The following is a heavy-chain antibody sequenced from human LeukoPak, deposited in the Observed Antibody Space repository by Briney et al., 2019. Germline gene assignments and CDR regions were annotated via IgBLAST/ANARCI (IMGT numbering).Heavy chain of an antibody. D-gene: IGHD3-16*01. Sequence: QPGGSLRLSCAASGFTFSHYSMNWVRQAPGKGLEWVSYISSSSTIIYYADSVKGRFTISRDNAKNSLFLQLNSLRVEDAAVYYCTRGDWNDAWGQGTLVTVSS. V-gene: IGHV3-48*01. CDR2: ISSSSTII. J-gene: IGHJ5*02. CDR1: GFTFSHYS. CDR3: TRGDWNDA.